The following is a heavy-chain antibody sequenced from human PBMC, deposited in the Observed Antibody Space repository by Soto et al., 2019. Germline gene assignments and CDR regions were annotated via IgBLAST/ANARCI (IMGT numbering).Heavy chain of an antibody. J-gene: IGHJ6*02. CDR2: IYYSGST. CDR3: ARGDFWSGYYESRPYGMDV. V-gene: IGHV4-61*01. D-gene: IGHD3-3*01. CDR1: GGSVSSGSYY. Sequence: SETLSLTCTVSGGSVSSGSYYWSWIRQPPGKGLEWIGYIYYSGSTNYNPSLKSRVTISVDTSKNQFSLKLSSVTAADTAVYYCARGDFWSGYYESRPYGMDVWGQGTTVTVSS.